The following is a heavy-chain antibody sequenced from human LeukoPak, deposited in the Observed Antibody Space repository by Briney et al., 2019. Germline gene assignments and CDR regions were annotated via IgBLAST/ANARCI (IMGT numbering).Heavy chain of an antibody. D-gene: IGHD1-26*01. CDR1: GGSISSGGYS. Sequence: SETLSLTCAVSGGSISSGGYSWSWIRQPPGKGLEWIGYIYYSGSTYYNPSLKSRATISVDTSKNQFSLKLSSVTAADTAVYYCARDGRYYDAFDIWGQGTMVTVSS. V-gene: IGHV4-30-4*07. J-gene: IGHJ3*02. CDR3: ARDGRYYDAFDI. CDR2: IYYSGST.